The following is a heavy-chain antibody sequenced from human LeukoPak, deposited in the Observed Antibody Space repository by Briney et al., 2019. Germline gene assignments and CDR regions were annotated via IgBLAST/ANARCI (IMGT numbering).Heavy chain of an antibody. V-gene: IGHV1-18*01. CDR3: ASATDYYGSGCFDY. CDR2: ISAYNGNT. CDR1: GYTFTSYG. J-gene: IGHJ4*02. D-gene: IGHD3-10*01. Sequence: ASVKVSCKASGYTFTSYGISWVRQAPGQGLEWMGWISAYNGNTNYAQKLQGRVTMTTDTSTSTAYMELRSLRSDDTAVYYCASATDYYGSGCFDYWGQGTLVTVSS.